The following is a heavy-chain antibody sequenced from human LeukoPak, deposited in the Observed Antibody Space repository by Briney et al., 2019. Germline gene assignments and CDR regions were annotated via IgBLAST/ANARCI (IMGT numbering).Heavy chain of an antibody. CDR3: ARSRYYYDSSGYPHVGNFDY. D-gene: IGHD3-22*01. CDR1: GGSISSTSYY. Sequence: SETLSLTCTVSGGSISSTSYYWGWIRQPPGKGLEWIGNIYYSGSTYYNPSLKSRVTISVDTSKNQFSLKLSSVTAADTAVYYCARSRYYYDSSGYPHVGNFDYWGQGTLVTVSS. CDR2: IYYSGST. J-gene: IGHJ4*02. V-gene: IGHV4-39*07.